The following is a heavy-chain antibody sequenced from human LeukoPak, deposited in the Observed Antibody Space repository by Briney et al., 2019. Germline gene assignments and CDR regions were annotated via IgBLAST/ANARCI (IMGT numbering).Heavy chain of an antibody. CDR1: GGSFSGYY. D-gene: IGHD6-19*01. J-gene: IGHJ5*02. CDR2: INHSGST. V-gene: IGHV4-34*01. CDR3: AREGTAVAPASWFDP. Sequence: SETLSLTCAVYGGSFSGYYWSWIRQPPGKGLEWIGEINHSGSTNYNPSLKSRVTISVDTSKNQFSPKLSSVTAADTAVYYCAREGTAVAPASWFDPWGQGTLVTVSS.